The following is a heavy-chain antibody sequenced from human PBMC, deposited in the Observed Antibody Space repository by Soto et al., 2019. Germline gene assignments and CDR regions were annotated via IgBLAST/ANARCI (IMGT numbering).Heavy chain of an antibody. J-gene: IGHJ6*02. CDR3: ARDQVGATPYYYYGMDV. CDR2: VISSGSST. CDR1: GFTFSDYY. V-gene: IGHV3-11*01. D-gene: IGHD1-26*01. Sequence: PGGSLRLSCAASGFTFSDYYMSWIRQAPGKGLVELSSVISSGSSTYYADSVKGRFTISRDNSKNTLYLQMNSLRAEDTAVYYCARDQVGATPYYYYGMDVWGQGTTVTVS.